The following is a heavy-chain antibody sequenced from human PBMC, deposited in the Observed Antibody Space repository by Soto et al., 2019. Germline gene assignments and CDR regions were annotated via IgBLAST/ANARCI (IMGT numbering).Heavy chain of an antibody. Sequence: SETLSLTCTVSGGSISSYYWSWIRQPPGKGLEWIGYIYYSGSTNYNPSLKSRVTISVGTSKNQFSLKLSSVTAADTAVYYCARGVWLSPGGRQLPTPRPYFDYWGQGTLVTVS. CDR1: GGSISSYY. J-gene: IGHJ4*02. CDR2: IYYSGST. D-gene: IGHD6-6*01. CDR3: ARGVWLSPGGRQLPTPRPYFDY. V-gene: IGHV4-59*01.